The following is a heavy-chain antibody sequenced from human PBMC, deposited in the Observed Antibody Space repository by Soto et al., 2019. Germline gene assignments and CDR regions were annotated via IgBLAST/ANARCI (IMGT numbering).Heavy chain of an antibody. D-gene: IGHD3-3*01. CDR3: AAVNRRSGYYYYYGMDV. V-gene: IGHV3-30*03. CDR1: GFTFSSYG. Sequence: GGSLRLSCAASGFTFSSYGMHWVRQAPGKGLEWVAVISYDGSNKYYADSVKGRFTISRDNSKNTLYLQMNSLRAEDTAVYYCAAVNRRSGYYYYYGMDVWGQGTTVTVSS. CDR2: ISYDGSNK. J-gene: IGHJ6*02.